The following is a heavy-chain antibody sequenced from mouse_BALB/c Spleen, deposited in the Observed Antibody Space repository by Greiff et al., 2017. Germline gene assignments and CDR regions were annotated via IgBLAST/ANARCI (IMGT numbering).Heavy chain of an antibody. Sequence: VHLQQSGAELAKPGASVKMSCKASGYTFTSYWMHWVKQRPGQGLEWIGYINPSTGYTEYNQKFKDKATLTADKSSSTAYMQLSSLTSEDSAVYYCARSMITTAWFAYWGQGTLGTVSA. D-gene: IGHD2-4*01. J-gene: IGHJ3*01. CDR3: ARSMITTAWFAY. V-gene: IGHV1-7*01. CDR1: GYTFTSYW. CDR2: INPSTGYT.